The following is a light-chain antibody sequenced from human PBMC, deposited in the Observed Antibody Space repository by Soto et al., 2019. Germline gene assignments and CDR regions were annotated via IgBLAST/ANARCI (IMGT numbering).Light chain of an antibody. J-gene: IGKJ5*01. CDR1: QDISGA. V-gene: IGKV1-13*02. Sequence: AIQVTQSPSSLSASVGDRVTITCRASQDISGALAWYQQKPGKAPNLLIYDVSTLESGVPSRFSGSDSGTEFTLTISSLQPEDFGTYYCQQFNSYPITFGHGTRLEIK. CDR3: QQFNSYPIT. CDR2: DVS.